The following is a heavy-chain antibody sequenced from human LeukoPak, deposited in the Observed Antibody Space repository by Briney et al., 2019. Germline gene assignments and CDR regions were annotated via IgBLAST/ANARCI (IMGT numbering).Heavy chain of an antibody. V-gene: IGHV3-53*01. CDR2: IYSDGST. J-gene: IGHJ6*02. CDR1: GFTVSSNY. CDR3: ARAPARRHYYYYGMDV. Sequence: PGGSLRLSCAASGFTVSSNYMSWVRQAPGKGLEWVSVIYSDGSTYYADSVKGRFTISRDNSKNTLYLQMNSLRAEDTAVYYCARAPARRHYYYYGMDVWGQGTTVTVSS.